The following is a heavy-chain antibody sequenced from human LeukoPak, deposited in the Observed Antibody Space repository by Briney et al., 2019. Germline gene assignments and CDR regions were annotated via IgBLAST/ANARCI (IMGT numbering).Heavy chain of an antibody. CDR2: ISWNSGSI. V-gene: IGHV3-9*01. J-gene: IGHJ4*02. CDR1: GFTFDDYA. D-gene: IGHD3-22*01. CDR3: AKDSKPLTYYYDSSGGSDY. Sequence: GGSLRLSCAVSGFTFDDYAMHWVRQAPGKGLEWVSGISWNSGSIGYADSVKGRFTISRDNAKNSLYLQMNSLRAEDTALYYCAKDSKPLTYYYDSSGGSDYWGQGTLVTVSS.